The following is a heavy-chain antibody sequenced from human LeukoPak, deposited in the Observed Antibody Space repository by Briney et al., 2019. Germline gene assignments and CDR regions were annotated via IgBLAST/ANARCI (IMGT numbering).Heavy chain of an antibody. J-gene: IGHJ6*02. CDR2: IKQDGSEK. V-gene: IGHV3-7*03. D-gene: IGHD6-19*01. Sequence: PGGSLRLSCAASGFTFSSYWMSWVRQAPGKGLEWVADIKQDGSEKYYVDSVKGRFTISRDNAKNSLYLQMNSLRAEDTAVYYCARDIIRGWPYYYYYGMDVWGQGTTVTVSS. CDR1: GFTFSSYW. CDR3: ARDIIRGWPYYYYYGMDV.